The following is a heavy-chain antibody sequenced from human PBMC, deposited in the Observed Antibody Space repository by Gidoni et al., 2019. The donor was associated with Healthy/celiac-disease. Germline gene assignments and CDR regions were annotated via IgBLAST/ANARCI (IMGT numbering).Heavy chain of an antibody. CDR2: IYYSGST. CDR3: VEGGAPDAFDI. CDR1: GGSISSYY. Sequence: VQLQESGPGLVKPSETLSLTCTVSGGSISSYYWSWIRQPPGKGLEWIGYIYYSGSTNDNPSLNLRVTISVDTSKTQFSLKLSSVTAADTAVYYCVEGGAPDAFDIWGQGTMVTVSS. J-gene: IGHJ3*02. D-gene: IGHD3-16*01. V-gene: IGHV4-59*01.